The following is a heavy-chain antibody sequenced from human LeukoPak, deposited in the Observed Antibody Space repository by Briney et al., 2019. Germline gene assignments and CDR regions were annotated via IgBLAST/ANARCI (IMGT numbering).Heavy chain of an antibody. CDR2: ISDSGGST. V-gene: IGHV3-23*01. CDR1: GFIFSTYG. Sequence: GGSLRLSCAASGFIFSTYGMSWVRQAPGKGLEWVSSISDSGGSTYYADSVKGRFTISRDNAKNTLYLQMNRLRAEDTAVYYCAPLSVAGREFDSWGRGTLVTVSS. CDR3: APLSVAGREFDS. D-gene: IGHD6-19*01. J-gene: IGHJ4*02.